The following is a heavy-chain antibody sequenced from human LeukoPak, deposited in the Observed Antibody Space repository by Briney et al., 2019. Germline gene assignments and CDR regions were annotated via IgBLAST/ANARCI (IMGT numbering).Heavy chain of an antibody. V-gene: IGHV3-11*01. CDR3: AKDIYPGSSGWYGAFDI. D-gene: IGHD6-19*01. J-gene: IGHJ3*02. CDR2: ISSSGSTI. Sequence: PGGSLRLSCAASGFTFSDYYMSWIRQAPGKGLEWVSYISSSGSTIYYADSVKGRFTISRDNAKNSLYLQMNSLRAEDMALYYCAKDIYPGSSGWYGAFDIWGQGTMVTVSS. CDR1: GFTFSDYY.